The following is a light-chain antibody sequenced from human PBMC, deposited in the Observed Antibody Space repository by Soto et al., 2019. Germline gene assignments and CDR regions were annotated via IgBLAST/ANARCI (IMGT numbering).Light chain of an antibody. J-gene: IGKJ1*01. CDR2: GAS. V-gene: IGKV3-20*01. CDR3: HQYGSSPQT. Sequence: EIVLTQSPGTLSLSPGGRATLSCRASQSVSSSYFAWYQQKPGQAPRLLIFGASNRATGIPDRFSGSGSGTHFTLTISRLEPEDFAVYYCHQYGSSPQTFGQGTRVEIK. CDR1: QSVSSSY.